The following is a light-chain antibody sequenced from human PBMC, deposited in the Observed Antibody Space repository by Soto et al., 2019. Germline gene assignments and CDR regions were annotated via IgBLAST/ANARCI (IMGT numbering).Light chain of an antibody. CDR3: QSYYISLSVSVI. CDR1: SSNIGAGYN. CDR2: GNS. V-gene: IGLV1-40*01. Sequence: QSVLTQPPSVSGAPGQRVTISCTGSSSNIGAGYNVPWYQQLPGAAPKLLIFGNSNRPSGVPDRFSGSRSGTSASLAITGLQAEDEADYFCQSYYISLSVSVIFGGGTKLTVL. J-gene: IGLJ2*01.